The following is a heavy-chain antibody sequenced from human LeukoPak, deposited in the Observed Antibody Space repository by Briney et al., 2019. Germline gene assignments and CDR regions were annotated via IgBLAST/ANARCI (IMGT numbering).Heavy chain of an antibody. J-gene: IGHJ4*02. D-gene: IGHD6-13*01. CDR1: GFTFSNHW. CDR2: INSDGNST. CDR3: VRFRGYSSSWYGPKAFDY. Sequence: GGSLRLSCAASGFTFSNHWIHWVRQAPGKGLVWVSRINSDGNSTSYADSVKGRFTISRDNAKNSLYLQMNSLRAEDTALYYCVRFRGYSSSWYGPKAFDYWGQGTLVTVSS. V-gene: IGHV3-74*01.